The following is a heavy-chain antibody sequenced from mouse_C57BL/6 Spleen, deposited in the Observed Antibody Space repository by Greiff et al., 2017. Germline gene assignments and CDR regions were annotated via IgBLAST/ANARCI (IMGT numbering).Heavy chain of an antibody. CDR1: GYTFTSYW. Sequence: QVQLQQPGAELVKPGASVKLSCKASGYTFTSYWMQWVKQRPGQGLEWIGEIDPSDSYTNSNQKFKGKATLTVDTSSSTTYMQLSSLTSEDSAVYCCARGAYGGKGTTLTVSS. V-gene: IGHV1-50*01. J-gene: IGHJ2*01. CDR2: IDPSDSYT. CDR3: ARGAY.